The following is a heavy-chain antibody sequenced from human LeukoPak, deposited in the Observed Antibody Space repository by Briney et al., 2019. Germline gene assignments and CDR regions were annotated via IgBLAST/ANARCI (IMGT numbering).Heavy chain of an antibody. J-gene: IGHJ4*02. Sequence: SETLSLTCAVYGGSFSGYYWSWIRQPPGKGLEWIGEINHSGSTNYNPSLKSRVTISVDTSKNQFSLKLSPVTAADTAVYYCARSGIEDIVLMVYAHFDYWGQGTLVTVSS. D-gene: IGHD2-8*01. CDR3: ARSGIEDIVLMVYAHFDY. CDR2: INHSGST. CDR1: GGSFSGYY. V-gene: IGHV4-34*01.